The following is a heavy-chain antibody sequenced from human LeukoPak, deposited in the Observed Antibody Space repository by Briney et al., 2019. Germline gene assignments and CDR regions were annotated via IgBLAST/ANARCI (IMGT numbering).Heavy chain of an antibody. Sequence: ASVKVSCKASGYSFTSYYMHWVRQAPGQGLEWMGFINPSGSSAAYAQKFQGRLTMTRDMSTSTVYMELSSLRSEDTAVYYCARAHDILTGYYSSSFDYWGQGTLVTVSS. J-gene: IGHJ4*02. CDR3: ARAHDILTGYYSSSFDY. V-gene: IGHV1-46*01. CDR2: INPSGSSA. D-gene: IGHD3-9*01. CDR1: GYSFTSYY.